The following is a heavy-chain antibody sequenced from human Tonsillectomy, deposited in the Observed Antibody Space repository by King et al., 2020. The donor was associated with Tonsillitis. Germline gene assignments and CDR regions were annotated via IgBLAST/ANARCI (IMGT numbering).Heavy chain of an antibody. CDR2: INNDGSGT. J-gene: IGHJ4*02. CDR1: GFTFSSYW. Sequence: VQLVESGGGLVQPGGSLRLSCAASGFTFSSYWMHWVRQAPGKGRVWVSRINNDGSGTSYPDSVKGRFTISRDNAKNTVYLQVNSLRAEETAVYYCARAQEDYFFDYWGQGTLVTVSS. V-gene: IGHV3-74*01. CDR3: ARAQEDYFFDY. D-gene: IGHD3/OR15-3a*01.